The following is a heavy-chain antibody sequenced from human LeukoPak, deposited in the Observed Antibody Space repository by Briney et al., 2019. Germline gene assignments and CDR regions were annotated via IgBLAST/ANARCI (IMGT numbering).Heavy chain of an antibody. CDR2: ISSSSSYI. Sequence: PGGSLRLSCAASGFTFSTYTMNWVRQAPGKGLEWVSSISSSSSYIYYADSVKGRFTISRDNAKNSLYLQMNSLRAEDTAVYYCARGPAVGYGDFLGELLFDPWGQGTLVAVSS. CDR3: ARGPAVGYGDFLGELLFDP. V-gene: IGHV3-21*01. D-gene: IGHD4-17*01. J-gene: IGHJ5*02. CDR1: GFTFSTYT.